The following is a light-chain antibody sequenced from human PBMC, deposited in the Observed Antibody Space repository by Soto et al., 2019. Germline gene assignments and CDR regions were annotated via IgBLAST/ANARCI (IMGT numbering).Light chain of an antibody. J-gene: IGKJ1*01. Sequence: EIALTQAPGTLSLSPGERATLSCRASQRVSSSYLAWYHQKPGQAPRLLIYGASRRATGIPDRFSGSGSGTDFTLTISRLEPEDFAVYYCQQYGSSSWTFSQGTKVE. CDR2: GAS. CDR1: QRVSSSY. CDR3: QQYGSSSWT. V-gene: IGKV3-20*01.